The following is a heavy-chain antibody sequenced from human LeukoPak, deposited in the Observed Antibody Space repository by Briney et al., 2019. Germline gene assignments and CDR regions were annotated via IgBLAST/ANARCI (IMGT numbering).Heavy chain of an antibody. CDR2: SDPEHNET. Sequence: ASVKVSCKVSGSSLTELSMHWVRQPPGKGFEWMGGSDPEHNETVYSPKSQGRMTMTEDTSTGTAYLELSSLRNEDTAVYYCAIESVAEPLIIVWGQGTLVTVSS. V-gene: IGHV1-24*01. CDR3: AIESVAEPLIIV. CDR1: GSSLTELS. J-gene: IGHJ4*02. D-gene: IGHD3-10*01.